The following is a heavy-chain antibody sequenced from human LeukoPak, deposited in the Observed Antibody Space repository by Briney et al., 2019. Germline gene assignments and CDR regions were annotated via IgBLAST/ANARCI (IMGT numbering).Heavy chain of an antibody. J-gene: IGHJ4*02. V-gene: IGHV3-23*01. D-gene: IGHD3-10*01. Sequence: GGSLRLSCAASGFTFSSYAMSWVRQAPGKGLEWVSAISGSGGSTYYADSVKSRFTISRDNSKNTLYLQMNSLRAEDTAVYYCAKDGDRTVLYDYWGQGTLVTVSS. CDR3: AKDGDRTVLYDY. CDR2: ISGSGGST. CDR1: GFTFSSYA.